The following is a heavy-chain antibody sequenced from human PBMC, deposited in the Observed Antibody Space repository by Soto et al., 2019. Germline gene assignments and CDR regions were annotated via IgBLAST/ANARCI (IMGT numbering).Heavy chain of an antibody. CDR2: ISDDGDKV. Sequence: QVQLVESGGGVVQPGRSLRLSCAASEFTFSDYAMHWVRQAPGKGLEWVAVISDDGDKVFYADSMKDRLTISRDNSKSTLFLQLTSLGPEDTALYYCARAHYHDSSGPNWHAFDIWGQGTLVTVSS. D-gene: IGHD3-22*01. CDR3: ARAHYHDSSGPNWHAFDI. CDR1: EFTFSDYA. J-gene: IGHJ3*02. V-gene: IGHV3-30-3*01.